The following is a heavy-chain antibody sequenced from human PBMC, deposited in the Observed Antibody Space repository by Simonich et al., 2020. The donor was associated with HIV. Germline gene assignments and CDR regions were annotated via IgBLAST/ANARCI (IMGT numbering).Heavy chain of an antibody. CDR3: ARGRLRTTMIVVVMTGAFDI. CDR2: IYHSGRT. CDR1: GYSISSGYY. D-gene: IGHD3-22*01. J-gene: IGHJ3*02. Sequence: QVQLQESGPGLVKPSETLSLTCAVSGYSISSGYYWGWIRQPPGKGLEWIGSIYHSGRTYYNPSLKSRVTISVDTSKNQFSRKLSSVTAADTAVYYCARGRLRTTMIVVVMTGAFDIWGQGTMVTVSS. V-gene: IGHV4-38-2*01.